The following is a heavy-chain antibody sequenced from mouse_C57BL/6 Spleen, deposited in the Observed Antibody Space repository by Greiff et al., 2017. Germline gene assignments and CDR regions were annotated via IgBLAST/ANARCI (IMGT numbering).Heavy chain of an antibody. Sequence: EVKLQESGGGLVQPGGSLSLSCAASGFTFTDYYMSWVRQPPGKALEWLGFIRNKANGYTTEYSASVKGRFTISRDNSQSILYLQMNALRAEDSATYYCARLEIYDGYYAAMDYWGQGTSVTVSS. J-gene: IGHJ4*01. CDR3: ARLEIYDGYYAAMDY. V-gene: IGHV7-3*01. D-gene: IGHD2-3*01. CDR2: IRNKANGYTT. CDR1: GFTFTDYY.